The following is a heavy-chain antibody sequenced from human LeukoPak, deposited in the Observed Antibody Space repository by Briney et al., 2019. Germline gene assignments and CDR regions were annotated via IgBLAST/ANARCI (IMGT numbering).Heavy chain of an antibody. D-gene: IGHD6-13*01. CDR3: ARPYSSSWYGSLDY. CDR2: ISSSSSYI. CDR1: GLTFTRYG. J-gene: IGHJ4*02. V-gene: IGHV3-21*05. Sequence: KAGGSLRLSCAVSGLTFTRYGMSWVRQAPGKGLEWVSYISSSSSYIYYADSVKGRFTISRDNAKNSLYLQMNSLRAEDTAVYYCARPYSSSWYGSLDYWGQGTLVTVSS.